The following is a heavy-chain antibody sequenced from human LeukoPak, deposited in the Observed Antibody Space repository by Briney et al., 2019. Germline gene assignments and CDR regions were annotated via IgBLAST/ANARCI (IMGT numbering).Heavy chain of an antibody. D-gene: IGHD4-17*01. CDR3: TRAPYHGDYVSWA. V-gene: IGHV3-74*01. CDR2: ISSDGSDT. J-gene: IGHJ4*02. Sequence: GGSLRLSCAASEFTFSSYWMHWVRQAPGKGLVWVSRISSDGSDTTYADSVKGRFTISRDNAKKMLYLQMNGLRVDDTAVYYCTRAPYHGDYVSWAWGQGTLVTVSS. CDR1: EFTFSSYW.